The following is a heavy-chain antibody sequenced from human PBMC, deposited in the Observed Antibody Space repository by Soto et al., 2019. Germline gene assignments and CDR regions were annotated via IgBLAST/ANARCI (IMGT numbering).Heavy chain of an antibody. CDR3: TRSSGLTNWLDP. CDR2: TIPLFGTP. CDR1: GVSIKSSS. D-gene: IGHD6-6*01. J-gene: IGHJ5*02. V-gene: IGHV1-69*12. Sequence: QVQLVQSGAELKKPGSSVKVSCKVSGVSIKSSSITWVRQALGQGLEWMGGTIPLFGTPHYAQKFQGRVTITADESTSTVYMVLSSLRSEDTAVYYCTRSSGLTNWLDPWGQGTLITVSS.